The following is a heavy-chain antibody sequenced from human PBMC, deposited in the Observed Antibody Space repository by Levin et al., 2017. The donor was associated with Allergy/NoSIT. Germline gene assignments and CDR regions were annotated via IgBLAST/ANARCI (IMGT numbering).Heavy chain of an antibody. CDR3: ARAQRQLECHRRNAWKKDYFYSYYMDV. V-gene: IGHV3-7*04. J-gene: IGHJ6*03. D-gene: IGHD1-1*01. Sequence: GESLKISCAASEFAFSTFAMNWVRQTPGRGLEWVAFIKQDGTETHYVDSVRGRFAVSRDNARDSLYLQMNNLGADDTAVYYCARAQRQLECHRRNAWKKDYFYSYYMDVWGKGTTVTVSS. CDR1: EFAFSTFA. CDR2: IKQDGTET.